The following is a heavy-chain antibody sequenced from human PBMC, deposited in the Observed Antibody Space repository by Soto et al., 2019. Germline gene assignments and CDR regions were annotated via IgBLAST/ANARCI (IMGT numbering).Heavy chain of an antibody. D-gene: IGHD4-17*01. CDR3: ARTRTTALIFFDY. Sequence: QVQLVQSGAEVKKPGASVKVSCKASGYTFTSYAMNWVRKDPGQRLEWMGWINAGNGNTKYSQKFQGRVNITRDKSASTADMELISLRSEDTAVYYCARTRTTALIFFDYWGQGTLVTVSS. V-gene: IGHV1-3*01. CDR1: GYTFTSYA. CDR2: INAGNGNT. J-gene: IGHJ4*02.